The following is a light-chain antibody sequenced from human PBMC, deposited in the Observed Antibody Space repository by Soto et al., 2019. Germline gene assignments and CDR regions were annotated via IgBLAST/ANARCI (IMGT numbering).Light chain of an antibody. Sequence: QSALTQPRSVSGSPGQSVTISCTGTSSGVGGYNYVSWYQQHPGKAPKLMIYDVSKRPSGVPDRFSGSKSGNTASLTISGLQAEDEADYYCCSYAGTYSFDVVFGGGTKLTVL. CDR1: SSGVGGYNY. CDR2: DVS. V-gene: IGLV2-11*01. J-gene: IGLJ2*01. CDR3: CSYAGTYSFDVV.